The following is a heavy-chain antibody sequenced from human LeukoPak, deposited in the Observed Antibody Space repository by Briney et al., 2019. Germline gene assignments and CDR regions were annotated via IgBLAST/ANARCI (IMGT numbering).Heavy chain of an antibody. V-gene: IGHV4-59*08. D-gene: IGHD4-11*01. Sequence: SETLSLTCTVSGASINSYYWSWIRQPPGKGVEWLGYIHYSGITNYNPPLKSRVTISVDTSRNQLSLKPSSVTAADTAVYYCARGMTTVTHWGQGTLVTVSS. CDR3: ARGMTTVTH. CDR1: GASINSYY. J-gene: IGHJ4*02. CDR2: IHYSGIT.